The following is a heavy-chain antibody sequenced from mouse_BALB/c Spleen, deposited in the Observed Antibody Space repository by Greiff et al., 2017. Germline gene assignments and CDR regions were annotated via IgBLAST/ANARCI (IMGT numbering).Heavy chain of an antibody. D-gene: IGHD1-1*01. CDR3: ARPTTVVHWYFDV. CDR2: ISNGGGST. V-gene: IGHV5-12-2*01. J-gene: IGHJ1*01. CDR1: GFTFSSYT. Sequence: EVQLQESGGGLVQPGGSLKLSCAASGFTFSSYTMSWVRQTPEKRLEWVAYISNGGGSTYYPDTVKGRFTISRDNAKNTLYLQMSSLKSEDTAMYYCARPTTVVHWYFDVWGAGTTVTVSS.